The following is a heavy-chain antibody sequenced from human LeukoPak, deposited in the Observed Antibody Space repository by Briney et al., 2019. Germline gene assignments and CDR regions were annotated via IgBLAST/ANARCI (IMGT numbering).Heavy chain of an antibody. CDR1: GFTFSGSA. D-gene: IGHD3-10*01. CDR2: IKSKTDGGTT. V-gene: IGHV3-15*07. CDR3: TTARRVR. J-gene: IGHJ4*02. Sequence: PGGSLRLSCATSGFTFSGSAIHWVRQASGKGLEWVGRIKSKTDGGTTDYAAPVKGRFTISRDDSKNTLYLQMNSLKTEDTAVYYCTTARRVRWGQGTLVTVSS.